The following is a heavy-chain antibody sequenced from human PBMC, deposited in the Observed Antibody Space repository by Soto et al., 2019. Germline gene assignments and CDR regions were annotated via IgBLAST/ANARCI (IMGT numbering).Heavy chain of an antibody. D-gene: IGHD6-19*01. J-gene: IGHJ3*02. V-gene: IGHV1-2*04. Sequence: SVKVSCKASGYTVTGYYMHWVRQAPGQGLEWMGWINPNSGGTNYAQKFQGWVTMTRDTSISTAYMELSRLRSDDTAVYYCAREAYSSGWGAFYIWGQRTMVTVS. CDR1: GYTVTGYY. CDR3: AREAYSSGWGAFYI. CDR2: INPNSGGT.